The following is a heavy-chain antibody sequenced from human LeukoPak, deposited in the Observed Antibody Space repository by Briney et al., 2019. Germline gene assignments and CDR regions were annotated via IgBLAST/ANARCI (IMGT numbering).Heavy chain of an antibody. CDR2: IYYSGST. Sequence: SETLSLTCTVSGGSISSSSYYWGWIRQPPGKGLEWIGSIYYSGSTYYNPSLKSLVTISVDTSKNQFSLKLSSVTAADTAVYYCARKESAVTATIDYWGQGTLVTVSS. V-gene: IGHV4-39*01. D-gene: IGHD2-21*02. CDR3: ARKESAVTATIDY. CDR1: GGSISSSSYY. J-gene: IGHJ4*02.